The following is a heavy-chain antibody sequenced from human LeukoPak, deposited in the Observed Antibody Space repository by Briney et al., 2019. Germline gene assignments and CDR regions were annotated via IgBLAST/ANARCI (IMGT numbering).Heavy chain of an antibody. V-gene: IGHV4-59*11. Sequence: SETLSLTCTVSGGSISTHYWSWIRQPPGKGLEWIGYVLDSERTKDNPSLKSRATLSADTSKNQFSLRLTSVTAADSAVYYCARGRLVRGVIIDYWGQGTLVTVSS. CDR2: VLDSERT. CDR3: ARGRLVRGVIIDY. J-gene: IGHJ4*02. CDR1: GGSISTHY. D-gene: IGHD3-10*01.